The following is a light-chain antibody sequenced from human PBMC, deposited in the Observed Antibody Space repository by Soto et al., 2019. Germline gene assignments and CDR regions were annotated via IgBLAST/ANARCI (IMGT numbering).Light chain of an antibody. CDR2: GAS. Sequence: EIVVTQSPGTLSVSPGEGATLSCRVRQSVSNNLAWYQQRPGQAPRLLIHGASTRATGIPARFSGSGYGREFTLTISSLQSEDVAMYYCQQYNDWPYTFGQGTKLEIK. CDR1: QSVSNN. CDR3: QQYNDWPYT. V-gene: IGKV3-15*01. J-gene: IGKJ2*01.